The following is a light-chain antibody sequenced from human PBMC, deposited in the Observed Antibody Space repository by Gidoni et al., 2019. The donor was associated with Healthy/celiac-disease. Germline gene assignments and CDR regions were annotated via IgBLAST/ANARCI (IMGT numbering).Light chain of an antibody. CDR3: QQRSNWPLFT. J-gene: IGKJ3*01. Sequence: EIVLTQSPATLSLSPGERATLSCRARQSVSSYLAWYQQQPGQAPRLLIYDASNRATGIPARFSGSGSVTYFTLTISSLEPEDFAVYYCQQRSNWPLFTFGPXTKVDIK. CDR1: QSVSSY. V-gene: IGKV3-11*01. CDR2: DAS.